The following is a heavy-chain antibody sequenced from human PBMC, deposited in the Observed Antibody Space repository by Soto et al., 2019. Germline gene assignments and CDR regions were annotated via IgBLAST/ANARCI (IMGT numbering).Heavy chain of an antibody. CDR2: ISSSSSYI. J-gene: IGHJ4*02. V-gene: IGHV3-21*01. CDR1: GFTSSSYS. D-gene: IGHD3-10*01. CDR3: APRPDSGPTDY. Sequence: LRLSCAASGFTSSSYSMNWVRQAPGKGLEWVSSISSSSSYIYYADSVRGRFTISRDNAKNSLYLQMNSLRAEDTAVYYCAPRPDSGPTDYWGQGTLVTVSS.